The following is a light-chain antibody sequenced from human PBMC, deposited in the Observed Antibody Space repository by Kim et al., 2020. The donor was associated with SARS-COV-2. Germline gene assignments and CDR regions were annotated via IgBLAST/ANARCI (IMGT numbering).Light chain of an antibody. V-gene: IGLV3-1*01. CDR2: QDS. Sequence: SYELTPPPSVSVSPGQTASITCSGDKLGDKYACWYQQKPGQSPVLVIYQDSKRPSGIPERFSGSNAGNTATLTISGTQAMDEADYYCQAWDSSTVVFGGVTQLTVL. CDR1: KLGDKY. J-gene: IGLJ2*01. CDR3: QAWDSSTVV.